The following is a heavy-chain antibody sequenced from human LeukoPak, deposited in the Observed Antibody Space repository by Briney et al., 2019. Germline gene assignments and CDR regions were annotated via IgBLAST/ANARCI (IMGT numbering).Heavy chain of an antibody. J-gene: IGHJ4*02. CDR2: LYSDGNT. Sequence: GGSLRLSCAASGFTFITNDMTWVRQAPGKGLEWVSVLYSDGNTKYADSVQGRFTISRDNSKNTLYLEMNSLRPDDTAVYYCARGVEPLAANTLAYWGQGTLVTVSS. CDR3: ARGVEPLAANTLAY. D-gene: IGHD1-14*01. CDR1: GFTFITND. V-gene: IGHV3-53*01.